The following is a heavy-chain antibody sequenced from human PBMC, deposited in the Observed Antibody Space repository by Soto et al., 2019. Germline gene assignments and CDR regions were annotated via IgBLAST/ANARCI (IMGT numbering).Heavy chain of an antibody. CDR3: ARDYYDSSGYYNWFDP. Sequence: QVQLVQSGAEVKKPGASVKVSCKASGYTFTGYYMHWVRQAPGQGLEWMGWINPNSGDTNYAQKFQGWVTMTRDTSISTAYMELSRLRSDDTAVYYCARDYYDSSGYYNWFDPWGQGTLVTVSS. D-gene: IGHD3-22*01. J-gene: IGHJ5*02. CDR2: INPNSGDT. V-gene: IGHV1-2*04. CDR1: GYTFTGYY.